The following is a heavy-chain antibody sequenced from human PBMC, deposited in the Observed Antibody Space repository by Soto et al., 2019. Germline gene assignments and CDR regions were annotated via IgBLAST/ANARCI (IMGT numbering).Heavy chain of an antibody. J-gene: IGHJ6*02. V-gene: IGHV6-1*01. D-gene: IGHD6-13*01. Sequence: SQTLSLTCAISGDSVCSNSAAWNWIRQSPSRGLEWLGRTYYRSKWYNDYAVSVKSRITINPDTSKNQFSLQLNSVTPEDTAVYYCARDPGYSSSWYEGYYYYGMDVWGQGTTVTVS. CDR3: ARDPGYSSSWYEGYYYYGMDV. CDR2: TYYRSKWYN. CDR1: GDSVCSNSAA.